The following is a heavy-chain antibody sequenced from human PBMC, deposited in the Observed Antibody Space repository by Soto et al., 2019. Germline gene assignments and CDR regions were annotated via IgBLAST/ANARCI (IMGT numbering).Heavy chain of an antibody. D-gene: IGHD2-15*01. Sequence: SEPLSLTCNVSGGSVSSGIYYWSWIRHPPGKGLEWIGYIYYSGSTNYNPSLKSRVTISVDTSKNQFSLKLSSVTAADTAVYYCARVEYCSGDSCYALGSGWFDPWGQGTLVTVSS. V-gene: IGHV4-61*01. CDR3: ARVEYCSGDSCYALGSGWFDP. CDR1: GGSVSSGIYY. CDR2: IYYSGST. J-gene: IGHJ5*02.